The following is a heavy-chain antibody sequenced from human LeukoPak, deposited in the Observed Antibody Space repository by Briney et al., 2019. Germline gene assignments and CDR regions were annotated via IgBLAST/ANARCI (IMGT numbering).Heavy chain of an antibody. V-gene: IGHV3-23*01. D-gene: IGHD3-22*01. CDR1: GFTFSSYA. CDR2: ISGSGSST. J-gene: IGHJ4*02. CDR3: AKDRTASPKIVVVINSPSDY. Sequence: GGSLRLSCAASGFTFSSYAMSWVRQAPGKGLEWVSAISGSGSSTYYADSVKGRFTISRDNSKNTLYLQMNSLRAEDTAVYYCAKDRTASPKIVVVINSPSDYWGQGTLVTVSS.